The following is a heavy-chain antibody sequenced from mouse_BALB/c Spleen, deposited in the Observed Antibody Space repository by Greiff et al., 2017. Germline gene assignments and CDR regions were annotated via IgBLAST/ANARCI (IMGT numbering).Heavy chain of an antibody. D-gene: IGHD1-1*01. CDR3: ARVYYGSSSYYFDY. J-gene: IGHJ2*01. CDR2: ISDGGSYT. V-gene: IGHV5-4*02. CDR1: GFTFSDYY. Sequence: EVKVVESGGGLVKPGGSLKLSCAASGFTFSDYYMYWVRQTPEKRLEWVATISDGGSYTYFPDSVKGRFTISRDNAKNNLYLQMSSLKSEDTAMYYCARVYYGSSSYYFDYWGQGTTLTVSS.